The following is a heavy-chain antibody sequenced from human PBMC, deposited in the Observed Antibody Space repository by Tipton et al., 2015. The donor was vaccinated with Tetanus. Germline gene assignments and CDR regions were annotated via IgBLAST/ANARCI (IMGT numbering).Heavy chain of an antibody. CDR1: GGSISSFNYY. CDR3: ARDRSITIFGLVPINYYYGMDV. Sequence: TLSLTCTVSGGSISSFNYYWGWVRQPPGKGLEWIGSIYYSGSTNYNPSLKSRVTISVDTSKNQFSLKLSSVTAADTAGYYCARDRSITIFGLVPINYYYGMDVWGQGTTVTVSS. CDR2: IYYSGST. J-gene: IGHJ6*02. D-gene: IGHD3-3*01. V-gene: IGHV4-39*07.